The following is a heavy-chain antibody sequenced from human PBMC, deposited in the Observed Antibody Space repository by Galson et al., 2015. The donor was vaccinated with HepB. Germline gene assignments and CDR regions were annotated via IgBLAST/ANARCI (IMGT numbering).Heavy chain of an antibody. CDR3: ARGTEDRDFDY. Sequence: SLRLSCAASGFTFSSYAMHWVRQAPGKGLEWVAVISYDGSNKYYADSVKGRFTISRDNSKNTLYLQMNSLRAEDTAVYYCARGTEDRDFDYWGQGTLVTVSS. CDR1: GFTFSSYA. CDR2: ISYDGSNK. V-gene: IGHV3-30-3*01. J-gene: IGHJ4*02.